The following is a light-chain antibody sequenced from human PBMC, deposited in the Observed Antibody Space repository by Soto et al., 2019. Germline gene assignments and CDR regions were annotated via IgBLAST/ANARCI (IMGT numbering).Light chain of an antibody. CDR3: QTWGTGIRV. V-gene: IGLV4-69*01. J-gene: IGLJ3*02. CDR2: VNSDGSH. CDR1: SDHSNYI. Sequence: QSVLTQSPSASASLGASVKLTCTLSSDHSNYIIAWHQQPPEKGPRFLMKVNSDGSHTKGNGIPDRSSGSSSGAERYLTISSLQSEDEAVYYCQTWGTGIRVFGGGTKVTVL.